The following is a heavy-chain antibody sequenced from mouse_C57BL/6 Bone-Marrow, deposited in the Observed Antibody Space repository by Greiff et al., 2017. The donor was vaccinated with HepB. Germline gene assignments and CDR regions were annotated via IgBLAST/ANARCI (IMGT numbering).Heavy chain of an antibody. V-gene: IGHV1-18*01. CDR2: INPNNGGT. Sequence: EVHLVESGPELVKPGASVKIPCKASGYTFTDYNMDWVKQSHGKGLEWIGDINPNNGGTNYNQKFKGKATLTVDKSSSTAYMELRSLTSEDTAVYYWARRFYGSSPYYYARDYWGQGTSVTVSS. D-gene: IGHD1-1*01. J-gene: IGHJ4*01. CDR1: GYTFTDYN. CDR3: ARRFYGSSPYYYARDY.